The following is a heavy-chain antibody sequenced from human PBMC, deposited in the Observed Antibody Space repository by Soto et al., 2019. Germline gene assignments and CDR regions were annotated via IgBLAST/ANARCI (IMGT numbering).Heavy chain of an antibody. V-gene: IGHV4-4*02. D-gene: IGHD5-12*01. J-gene: IGHJ5*02. Sequence: QVQLQESGPGLVKPSVTLSLTCAVSSGSISSSNWWSWVRQPPGKGLEGIGESYHSGSTNYNPSLKSRVTISVDKSKNQFSLKLSSVTAADTAVYYCASLKTSGYMNWFDPWGQGTLVTVSS. CDR1: SGSISSSNW. CDR2: SYHSGST. CDR3: ASLKTSGYMNWFDP.